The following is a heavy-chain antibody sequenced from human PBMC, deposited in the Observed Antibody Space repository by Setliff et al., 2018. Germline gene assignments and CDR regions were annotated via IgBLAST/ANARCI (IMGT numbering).Heavy chain of an antibody. CDR1: GVSISSHY. Sequence: PSETLSLTCTVSGVSISSHYWSWIRQPPGKGLEFIGYVYYSGTANYSPPLRSRLTISVDTSKNQFSLKLRSVTAADTAVYYCARGGTFRYFDFWGQGAPVTVSS. V-gene: IGHV4-59*11. CDR3: ARGGTFRYFDF. J-gene: IGHJ4*02. CDR2: VYYSGTA. D-gene: IGHD5-12*01.